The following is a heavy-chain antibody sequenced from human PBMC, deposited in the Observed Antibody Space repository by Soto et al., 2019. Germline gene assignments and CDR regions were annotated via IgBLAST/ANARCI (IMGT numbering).Heavy chain of an antibody. D-gene: IGHD3-22*01. CDR2: IYWDDDK. V-gene: IGHV2-5*02. J-gene: IGHJ4*02. CDR3: ARYYDSSGYCLFDY. CDR1: GFSLSISGVG. Sequence: QITLKESGPTLVKPTQTLTLTCTFSGFSLSISGVGVGWIRQPPGKALEWLTLIYWDDDKRYSPSLKSRLTITKDTSKNQVVLTMTNMDPVDTATYYCARYYDSSGYCLFDYWGQGTLVTVSS.